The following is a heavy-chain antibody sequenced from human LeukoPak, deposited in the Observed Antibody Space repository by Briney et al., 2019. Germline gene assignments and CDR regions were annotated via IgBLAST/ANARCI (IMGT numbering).Heavy chain of an antibody. Sequence: SETLSLTCAVYGGSFSGYYWSWIRQPPGEGLEWIGEINHSGSTYYNPSLKSRVTISVDTSKNQFSLKLSSVTAADTAVYYCARLGWQQLPLNDAFDIWGQGTMVTVSP. V-gene: IGHV4-34*01. CDR1: GGSFSGYY. CDR3: ARLGWQQLPLNDAFDI. D-gene: IGHD6-13*01. CDR2: INHSGST. J-gene: IGHJ3*02.